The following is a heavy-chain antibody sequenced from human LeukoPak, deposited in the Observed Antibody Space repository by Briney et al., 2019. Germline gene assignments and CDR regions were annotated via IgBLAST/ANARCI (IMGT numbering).Heavy chain of an antibody. CDR2: IYHSGST. Sequence: GTLSLTCAVSGYSISSEKYSVCLRQPPGQRLEWTWGIYHSGSTYYNPSLKSRVTMSVDTSKNQFSLKLSSVTAADTAVYYCARAPRDSSSSNYMRRFDYWGQGTLVTVSS. CDR1: GYSISSEKY. J-gene: IGHJ4*02. V-gene: IGHV4-38-2*01. D-gene: IGHD3-22*01. CDR3: ARAPRDSSSSNYMRRFDY.